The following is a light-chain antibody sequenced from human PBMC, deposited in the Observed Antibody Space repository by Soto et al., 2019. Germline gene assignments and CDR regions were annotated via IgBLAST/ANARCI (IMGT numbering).Light chain of an antibody. CDR3: QHYGNSPPSVT. J-gene: IGKJ3*01. Sequence: EIVFTQSPGTLSLSPGERSTLSWMASQSVSNNYLAWYQQKPGQAPRLLIYGASNRATGIPDRFSGSGSGTDFTLTINRLEPEDFAVYYCQHYGNSPPSVTFGPGTKVEIK. CDR2: GAS. V-gene: IGKV3-20*01. CDR1: QSVSNNY.